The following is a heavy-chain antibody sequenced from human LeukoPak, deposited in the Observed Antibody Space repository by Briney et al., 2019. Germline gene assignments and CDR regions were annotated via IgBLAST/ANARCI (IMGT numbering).Heavy chain of an antibody. CDR1: GGHISSYY. Sequence: SETLSLTRTVSGGHISSYYWRWIGQPPGKGLEWIGYIYYSGSTNYNPSLTSRVTISVDSSKNQFSLKLSSVTAADTAVYYCARTTEGGYTYDYFYYYYMDVWGKGTTVTISS. V-gene: IGHV4-59*01. D-gene: IGHD5-18*01. CDR3: ARTTEGGYTYDYFYYYYMDV. CDR2: IYYSGST. J-gene: IGHJ6*03.